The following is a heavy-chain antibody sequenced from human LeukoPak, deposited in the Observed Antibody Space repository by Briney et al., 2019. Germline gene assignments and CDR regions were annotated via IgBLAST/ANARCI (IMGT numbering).Heavy chain of an antibody. Sequence: SETLSLTCAVYGGSFSGYYWSWIRQPPGKGLEWIGEIDHSGSTNHNPSLKSRVTISVDTSKNQFSLKLSFVTAADTAVYYCARGILGYCSSTSCPNWFDPWGQGTLVTVSS. CDR2: IDHSGST. V-gene: IGHV4-34*01. J-gene: IGHJ5*02. D-gene: IGHD2-2*01. CDR3: ARGILGYCSSTSCPNWFDP. CDR1: GGSFSGYY.